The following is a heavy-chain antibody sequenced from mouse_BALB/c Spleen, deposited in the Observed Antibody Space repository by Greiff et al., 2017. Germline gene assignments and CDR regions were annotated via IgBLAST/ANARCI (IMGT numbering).Heavy chain of an antibody. V-gene: IGHV1-14*01. J-gene: IGHJ2*01. CDR2: INPYNDGT. CDR3: ARYRLTTVVEVPFDY. Sequence: EVQLQESGPELVKPGASVKMSCKASGYTFTSYVMHWVKQKPGQGLEWIGYINPYNDGTKYNEKFKGKATLTSDKSSSTAYMELSSLTSEDSAVYYCARYRLTTVVEVPFDYWGQGTTLTVSS. D-gene: IGHD1-1*01. CDR1: GYTFTSYV.